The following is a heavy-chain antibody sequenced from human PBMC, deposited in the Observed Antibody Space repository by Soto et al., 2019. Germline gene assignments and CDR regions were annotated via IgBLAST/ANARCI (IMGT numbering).Heavy chain of an antibody. J-gene: IGHJ4*02. CDR1: GYTFTTYG. D-gene: IGHD2-8*01. CDR3: ARGIMVLSVDY. CDR2: ISGYNGDT. V-gene: IGHV1-18*01. Sequence: QVQLVQSGAEVKKPGASVKVSCKASGYTFTTYGIHWVRQAPGQGLEWMGWISGYNGDTNYAQNLQRXVTMTTDTSTSTAYMELRSLRSDATAVYYCARGIMVLSVDYWGQGTLVTVSP.